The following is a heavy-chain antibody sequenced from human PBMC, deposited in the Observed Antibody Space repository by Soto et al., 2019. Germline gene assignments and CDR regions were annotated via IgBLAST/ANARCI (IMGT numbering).Heavy chain of an antibody. CDR1: GYTSADFG. CDR3: VRDQKYFRVNGNWFDS. J-gene: IGHJ5*01. Sequence: GAPVKVSCKASGYTSADFGISWVLQAPGQGLEWMGWVSGNNGASNPAPKVQGRITMTLDTSTGVSYMALRSLRSDDTAIYYCVRDQKYFRVNGNWFDSWGQGTLVTVSS. V-gene: IGHV1-18*04. D-gene: IGHD2-2*01. CDR2: VSGNNGAS.